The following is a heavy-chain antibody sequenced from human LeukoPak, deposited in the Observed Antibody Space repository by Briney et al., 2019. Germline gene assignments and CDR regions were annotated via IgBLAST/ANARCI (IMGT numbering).Heavy chain of an antibody. Sequence: PGGSLRLSCAASGFTFSGFAMSWVRQAPGKGLEWIGNIYYTGSPYYNPSLKSRVTISVDTSKNQFSLKVSSVTAADTAVYYCASFYMKSYFDYWGQGTLVTVSS. CDR3: ASFYMKSYFDY. J-gene: IGHJ4*02. CDR1: GFTFSGFA. V-gene: IGHV4-38-2*01. D-gene: IGHD2/OR15-2a*01. CDR2: IYYTGSP.